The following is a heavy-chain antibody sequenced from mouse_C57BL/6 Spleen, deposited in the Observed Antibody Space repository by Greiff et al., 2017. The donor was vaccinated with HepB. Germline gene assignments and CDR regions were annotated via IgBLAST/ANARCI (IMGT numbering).Heavy chain of an antibody. Sequence: EVKLVESGAELVKPGASVKLSCTASGFNIKDYYMHWVKQRTEQGLEWIGRIDPEDGETKYAPKFQGKATITADTSSNTAYLQLSSLTSEDTAVYYCATTTVVANWYFDVWGTGTTVTVSS. J-gene: IGHJ1*03. D-gene: IGHD1-1*01. V-gene: IGHV14-2*01. CDR1: GFNIKDYY. CDR2: IDPEDGET. CDR3: ATTTVVANWYFDV.